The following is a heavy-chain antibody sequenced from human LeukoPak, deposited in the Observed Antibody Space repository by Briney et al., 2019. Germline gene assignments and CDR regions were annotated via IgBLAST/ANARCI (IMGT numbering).Heavy chain of an antibody. CDR1: GGSISSYY. D-gene: IGHD3-22*01. CDR2: IYYSGST. Sequence: SETLSLTCTGSGGSISSYYWSWIRQPPGKGLEWIGYIYYSGSTNYNPSLKSRVTISVDTSKNQFSLKLSSVTAADTAVYYCARHFSDDYYDSSAFLGGAFDIWGQGTMVTVSS. V-gene: IGHV4-59*08. CDR3: ARHFSDDYYDSSAFLGGAFDI. J-gene: IGHJ3*02.